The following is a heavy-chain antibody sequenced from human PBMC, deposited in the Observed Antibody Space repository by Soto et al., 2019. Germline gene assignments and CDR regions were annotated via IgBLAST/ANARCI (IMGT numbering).Heavy chain of an antibody. J-gene: IGHJ4*02. CDR1: GYSISSGYY. CDR3: ARQGGGSGTYVGYFDS. CDR2: IYHNGRT. D-gene: IGHD3-10*01. V-gene: IGHV4-38-2*01. Sequence: NPSETLSLTCAVSGYSISSGYYWGWIRQPPGKGLEWIGTIYHNGRTYYNPSLKSRVTVSLDMSKNQFSLRLTSVTAADTAIYYCARQGGGSGTYVGYFDSWGQGNLVTVSS.